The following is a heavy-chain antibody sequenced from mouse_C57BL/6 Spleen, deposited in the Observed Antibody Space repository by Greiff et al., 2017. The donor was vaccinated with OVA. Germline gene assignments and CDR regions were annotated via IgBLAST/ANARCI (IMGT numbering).Heavy chain of an antibody. V-gene: IGHV1-50*01. CDR1: GYTFTSYW. CDR3: ARREGYGWFAY. D-gene: IGHD1-1*02. J-gene: IGHJ3*01. Sequence: QVQLQQPGAELVKPGASVKLSCKASGYTFTSYWMQWVKQRPGQGLEWIGEIDPSDSYTNYNQKFKGKATLTVDTSSSTAYMQLSSLTSEDSAVYYCARREGYGWFAYWGQGTLVTVSA. CDR2: IDPSDSYT.